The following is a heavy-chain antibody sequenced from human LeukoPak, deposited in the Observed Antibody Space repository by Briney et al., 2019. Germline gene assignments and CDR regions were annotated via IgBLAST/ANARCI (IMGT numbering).Heavy chain of an antibody. CDR2: TYHGGST. J-gene: IGHJ5*02. Sequence: PSETLSLTCTVSGGSISGFYWTWIRQPPGQAQELIGYTYHGGSTHYSPSLESRVTISVDTSKNQFSLELTSVTAADTAVYYCARQSVAAGTQWFDPWGQGALVTVSS. V-gene: IGHV4-59*08. CDR1: GGSISGFY. CDR3: ARQSVAAGTQWFDP. D-gene: IGHD6-13*01.